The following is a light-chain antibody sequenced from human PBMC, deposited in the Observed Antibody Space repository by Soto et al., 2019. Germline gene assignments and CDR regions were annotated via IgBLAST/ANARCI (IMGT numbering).Light chain of an antibody. J-gene: IGKJ5*01. Sequence: EIVLTQSPGTLSLSPVERATLSCRASQSVSGYLFWYQKKPGQAPRLLISDASNRATGIPARFSGSGSETDFTLTISSLEPEDFAVYFCQQRSDWPSITFGQGTRLEIK. CDR3: QQRSDWPSIT. CDR1: QSVSGY. CDR2: DAS. V-gene: IGKV3-11*01.